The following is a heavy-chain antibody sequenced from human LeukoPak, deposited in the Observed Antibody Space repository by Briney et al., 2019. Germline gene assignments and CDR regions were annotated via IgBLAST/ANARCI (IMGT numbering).Heavy chain of an antibody. CDR1: GYTDTGYY. V-gene: IGHV1-2*06. CDR3: ARAFPPHYYDSSGYYYYDYYGMDV. J-gene: IGHJ6*02. D-gene: IGHD3-22*01. Sequence: GALGKVSCTAFGYTDTGYYMHWGRQAPGHGLEWLRRINPKSGGTNNAQKFQGRITMTRDTSISTAYMELSRLRSDDTAVYDCARAFPPHYYDSSGYYYYDYYGMDVWGQGTTVTVSS. CDR2: INPKSGGT.